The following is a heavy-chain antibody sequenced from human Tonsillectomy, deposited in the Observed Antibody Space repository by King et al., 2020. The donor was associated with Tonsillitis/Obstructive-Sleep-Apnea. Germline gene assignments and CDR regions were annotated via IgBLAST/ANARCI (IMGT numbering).Heavy chain of an antibody. CDR3: ARDRGVPAATYDAFDI. Sequence: VQLVESGGGVVRPGGSLRLSCAASGFTFDDYGMSRVRQAPEKGLEWVSAINWNGGSTGYADSVKGRFTISRDNAKNSLYLQMNSLRAEDTALYYCARDRGVPAATYDAFDIWGQGTMVTVSS. V-gene: IGHV3-20*04. CDR1: GFTFDDYG. D-gene: IGHD2-2*01. J-gene: IGHJ3*02. CDR2: INWNGGST.